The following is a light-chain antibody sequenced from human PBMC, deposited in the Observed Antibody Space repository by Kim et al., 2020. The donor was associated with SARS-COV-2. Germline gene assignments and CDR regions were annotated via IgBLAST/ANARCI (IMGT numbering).Light chain of an antibody. V-gene: IGLV6-57*01. CDR2: GDY. J-gene: IGLJ3*02. Sequence: GNTVTISCTRSSGGIAGGYVQWFQQRPGTSPITVIYGDYKRPSGVPPRFSGSIDVSSNSASLTISDLQTEDEADYYCHSYDSSHWVFGGGTRLTVL. CDR3: HSYDSSHWV. CDR1: SGGIAGGY.